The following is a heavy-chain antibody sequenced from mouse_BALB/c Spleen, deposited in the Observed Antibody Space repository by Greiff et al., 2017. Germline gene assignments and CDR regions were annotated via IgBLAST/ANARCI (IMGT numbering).Heavy chain of an antibody. J-gene: IGHJ3*01. V-gene: IGHV5-4*02. CDR3: ARGGLRLGEFAY. Sequence: EVHLVESGGGLVKPGGSLKLSCAASGFTFSDYYMYWVRQTPEKRLEWVATISDGGSYTYYPDSVKGRFTISRDNAKNNLYLQMSSLKSEDTAMYYCARGGLRLGEFAYWGQGTLVTVSA. CDR1: GFTFSDYY. CDR2: ISDGGSYT. D-gene: IGHD1-2*01.